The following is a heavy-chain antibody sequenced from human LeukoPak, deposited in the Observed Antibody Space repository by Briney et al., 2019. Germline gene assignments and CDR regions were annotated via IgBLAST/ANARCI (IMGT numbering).Heavy chain of an antibody. V-gene: IGHV3-53*01. CDR2: IYHSGNT. Sequence: GGPLRLSCAASGFTISSYYMAWVRQAPGKGLEWVSVIYHSGNTDYADSVKGRFTISRDNSKNTVYLQMNSLRAEDTAVYYCAKDGLGLYYDILTGYYLDYWGQGTLVTVSS. J-gene: IGHJ4*02. CDR3: AKDGLGLYYDILTGYYLDY. CDR1: GFTISSYY. D-gene: IGHD3-9*01.